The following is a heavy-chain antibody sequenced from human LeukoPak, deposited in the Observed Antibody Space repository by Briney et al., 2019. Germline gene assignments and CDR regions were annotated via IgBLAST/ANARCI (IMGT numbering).Heavy chain of an antibody. J-gene: IGHJ3*02. CDR3: VFGYCRGGSCDDEPGDAFDI. D-gene: IGHD2-15*01. V-gene: IGHV1-46*01. Sequence: GASVKDSCKASGYTFTSYYIHWVRQAPGQGREGMGIIYHSGGSKTYAQKFQGRAVMNSDMYTSTVYMELSSLRTEDRAGYYCVFGYCRGGSCDDEPGDAFDIWGQGTMVAVSS. CDR2: IYHSGGSK. CDR1: GYTFTSYY.